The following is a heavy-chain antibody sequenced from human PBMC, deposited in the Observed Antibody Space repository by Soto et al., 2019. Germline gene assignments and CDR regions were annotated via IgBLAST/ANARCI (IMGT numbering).Heavy chain of an antibody. J-gene: IGHJ4*02. CDR3: ASGGDYVWGSYRYTPRFDY. D-gene: IGHD3-16*02. V-gene: IGHV3-15*07. CDR1: GFTFSNAW. Sequence: PGGSLRLSCAASGFTFSNAWMNWVRQAPGKGLEWVGRIKSKTDGGTTDYAAPVKGRFTISRDDSKNTLYLQMNSLKTEDTAVYYCASGGDYVWGSYRYTPRFDYWGQGTLVTVSS. CDR2: IKSKTDGGTT.